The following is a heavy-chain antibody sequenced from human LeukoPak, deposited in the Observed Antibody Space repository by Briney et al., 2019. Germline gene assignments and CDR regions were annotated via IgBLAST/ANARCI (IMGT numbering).Heavy chain of an antibody. CDR3: GKTTTGYSSGRYPGWPVDY. Sequence: PGGSLRLSCVASGFTFNNYAMYWVRQAPGKGLEWVSGIFGSGGSAPYEVSVKGRFTISRDNSKNTVYLQINSLRVEDTAVYYCGKTTTGYSSGRYPGWPVDYWGQGSLVTVSS. CDR2: IFGSGGSA. D-gene: IGHD6-19*01. CDR1: GFTFNNYA. J-gene: IGHJ4*02. V-gene: IGHV3-23*01.